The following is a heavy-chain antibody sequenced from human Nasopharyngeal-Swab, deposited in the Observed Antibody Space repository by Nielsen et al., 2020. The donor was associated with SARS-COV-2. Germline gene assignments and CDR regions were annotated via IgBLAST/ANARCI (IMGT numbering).Heavy chain of an antibody. CDR1: GFNFSSYS. Sequence: LSLTCAVSGFNFSSYSMSWVRQAPGKGLEWLATIKQGGSETFYVASVKGRFAISSDDSKNSVYLQINSLRAEDTAVYYCAREAHDYSNYRRGTEWFDPWGQGTLVTVSS. J-gene: IGHJ5*02. CDR3: AREAHDYSNYRRGTEWFDP. D-gene: IGHD4-11*01. V-gene: IGHV3-7*01. CDR2: IKQGGSET.